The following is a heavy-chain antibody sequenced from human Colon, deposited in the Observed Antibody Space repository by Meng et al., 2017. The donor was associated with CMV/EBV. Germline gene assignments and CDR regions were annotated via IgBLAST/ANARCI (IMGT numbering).Heavy chain of an antibody. V-gene: IGHV4-59*01. D-gene: IGHD6-6*01. CDR3: VRETGGSSSSW. Sequence: SETLSLTCTVSNGSISISYCSWIRQSPGKGLEWIGHMYHGGSTKYNPSLESRVTMSVDTSKNQFSLKLSSVTAEDTAVYYCVRETGGSSSSWWGQGTLVTVSS. J-gene: IGHJ4*02. CDR1: NGSISISY. CDR2: MYHGGST.